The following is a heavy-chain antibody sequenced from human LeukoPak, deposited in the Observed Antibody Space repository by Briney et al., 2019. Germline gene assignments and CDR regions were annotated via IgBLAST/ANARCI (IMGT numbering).Heavy chain of an antibody. CDR2: IWYDGSNK. D-gene: IGHD6-13*01. J-gene: IGHJ4*02. V-gene: IGHV3-33*01. Sequence: GGSLRLSCAASGFASSTYGMHWVRQAPGKGLEWVAVIWYDGSNKYYADSVKGRFTISRDNSKNTLYLQMNSLRAEDTAVYYCASAAGPFDNWGQGTLVTVSS. CDR1: GFASSTYG. CDR3: ASAAGPFDN.